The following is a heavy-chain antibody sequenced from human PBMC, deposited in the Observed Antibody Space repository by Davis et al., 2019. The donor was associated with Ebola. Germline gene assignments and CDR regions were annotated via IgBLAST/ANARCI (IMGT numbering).Heavy chain of an antibody. CDR3: AKDRGIKWELLLAGVYFDY. Sequence: GESLKISCAASGFTFSSYAMSWVRQAPGKGLEWVSAISGSGGSTYYADSVKGRFTISRDNSKNTLYLQMNSLRAEDTAVYYCAKDRGIKWELLLAGVYFDYWGQGTLVTVFS. V-gene: IGHV3-23*01. J-gene: IGHJ4*02. D-gene: IGHD1-26*01. CDR1: GFTFSSYA. CDR2: ISGSGGST.